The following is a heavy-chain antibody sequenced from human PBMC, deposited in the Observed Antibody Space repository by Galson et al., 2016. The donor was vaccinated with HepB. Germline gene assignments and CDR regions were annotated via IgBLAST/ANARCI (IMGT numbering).Heavy chain of an antibody. V-gene: IGHV1-8*01. D-gene: IGHD2-2*01. J-gene: IGHJ4*02. CDR2: MNPNSGNT. Sequence: SVKVSCKASGYRFSDYDFAWVRQAPGQGLEWMGWMNPNSGNTGYAQRLRGRIAMTSDASINTAYMVLNSLRSEDTAVYYCARAIPYQLLTEFWGRGTLITVSS. CDR1: GYRFSDYD. CDR3: ARAIPYQLLTEF.